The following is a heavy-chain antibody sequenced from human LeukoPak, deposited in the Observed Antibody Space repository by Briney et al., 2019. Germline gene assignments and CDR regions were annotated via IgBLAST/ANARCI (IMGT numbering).Heavy chain of an antibody. CDR1: GGSISISNYY. CDR2: IYYSGST. J-gene: IGHJ5*02. Sequence: SETLSLTCTVSGGSISISNYYWGWIRQPPGKWLEWIGNIYYSGSTYYNPSLKSRVTISVDTSKNQFSLRLSSVTAADTAVYYCARLGTRYDSSGYSIGWFDPWGQGTLVTVSS. D-gene: IGHD3-22*01. CDR3: ARLGTRYDSSGYSIGWFDP. V-gene: IGHV4-39*01.